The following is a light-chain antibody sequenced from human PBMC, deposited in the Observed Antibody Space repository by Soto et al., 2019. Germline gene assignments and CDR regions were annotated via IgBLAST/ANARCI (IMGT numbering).Light chain of an antibody. CDR2: AAS. V-gene: IGKV1-6*01. CDR3: LQDYDLPYT. CDR1: QAIRAE. J-gene: IGKJ2*01. Sequence: AIPMTQSPPSLSASVGDRVIITCRASQAIRAEVGWLQQRPGHAPNLLLYAASTVHTGVPSTFTRRGSGTDFTLTINDLRPEDVATYFCLQDYDLPYTFGQGTKLEI.